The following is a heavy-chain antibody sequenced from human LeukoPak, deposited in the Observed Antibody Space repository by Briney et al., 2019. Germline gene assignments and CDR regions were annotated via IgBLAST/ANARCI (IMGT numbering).Heavy chain of an antibody. Sequence: SETLSLTCTVSGGSISSSSYYWGWIRQPPGKGLEWIGSIYYSGSTYYSPSLKSRVTISVDTSKNQFSLKLSSVTAADTAVYYCARSEYPTPWYFDYWGQGTLVTVSS. CDR1: GGSISSSSYY. J-gene: IGHJ4*02. D-gene: IGHD2-2*01. V-gene: IGHV4-39*01. CDR2: IYYSGST. CDR3: ARSEYPTPWYFDY.